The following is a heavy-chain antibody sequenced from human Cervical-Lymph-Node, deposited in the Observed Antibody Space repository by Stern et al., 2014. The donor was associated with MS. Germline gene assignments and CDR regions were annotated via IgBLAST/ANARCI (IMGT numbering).Heavy chain of an antibody. CDR1: GFTFRTSW. V-gene: IGHV3-7*01. J-gene: IGHJ3*02. D-gene: IGHD1-14*01. Sequence: EVQLVESGGGLVQPGGSLRLSCVASGFTFRTSWATWVRQAPGKGLEWVADINQDGSQKYYVDFVRGRFTISRDNAENSLYLQMNSLGAEDTAVYYCARDKAYKTFDIWGRGTMVTVSS. CDR2: INQDGSQK. CDR3: ARDKAYKTFDI.